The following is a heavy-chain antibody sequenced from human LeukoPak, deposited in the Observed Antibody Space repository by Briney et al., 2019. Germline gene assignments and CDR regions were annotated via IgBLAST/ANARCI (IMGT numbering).Heavy chain of an antibody. V-gene: IGHV4-4*07. CDR2: IYTSGST. Sequence: SETLSLTCTVSGGSISSYYWSWIRQPAGKGLEWIGRIYTSGSTNYNPSLKSRVTMSVDTSKNQFSLKLSSVTAADTAVYYCARDGPLRDYYYGMDVWGQGTTVTVSS. CDR1: GGSISSYY. D-gene: IGHD4-17*01. J-gene: IGHJ6*02. CDR3: ARDGPLRDYYYGMDV.